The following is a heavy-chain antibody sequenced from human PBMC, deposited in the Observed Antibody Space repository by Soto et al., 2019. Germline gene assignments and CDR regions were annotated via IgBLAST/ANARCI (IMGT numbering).Heavy chain of an antibody. V-gene: IGHV3-33*01. J-gene: IGHJ6*03. Sequence: PGGSLRLSCAASGFTFSSYGMHWVRQAPGKGLEWVAVIWYDGSNKYYADSVRGRFTISRDNSKNTLYLQMNSLRAEDTAVYYCARKYSSSFGKNYYMDVWGKGTTVTVSS. CDR1: GFTFSSYG. CDR3: ARKYSSSFGKNYYMDV. D-gene: IGHD6-6*01. CDR2: IWYDGSNK.